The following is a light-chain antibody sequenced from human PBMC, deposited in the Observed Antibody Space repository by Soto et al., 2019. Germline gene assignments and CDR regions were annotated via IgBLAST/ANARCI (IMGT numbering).Light chain of an antibody. J-gene: IGLJ2*01. Sequence: QSALTQPASVSGSPGQSITISCTGTSSDVGSYNLVSWYQQHPGKAPKLMNYEGSKRPSGVSNRFSGFKSGNTASLTISGLEAEGEADYYCCSYAGSMVLGGGTKLTVL. CDR3: CSYAGSMV. CDR2: EGS. V-gene: IGLV2-23*01. CDR1: SSDVGSYNL.